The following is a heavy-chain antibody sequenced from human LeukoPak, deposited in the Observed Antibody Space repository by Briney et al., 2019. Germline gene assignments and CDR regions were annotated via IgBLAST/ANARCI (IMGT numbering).Heavy chain of an antibody. J-gene: IGHJ4*02. CDR1: GGSINTYY. CDR2: ISYSGST. CDR3: ARHDHGHSSGRFDY. V-gene: IGHV4-59*01. D-gene: IGHD5-18*01. Sequence: SETLSLTCTVSGGSINTYYWSWLRQPPGKGLEWIGFISYSGSTNYNPSLKGRVTISVDTSKNQFSLKLSSVTAADTAVYYCARHDHGHSSGRFDYWGQGTLVTVSS.